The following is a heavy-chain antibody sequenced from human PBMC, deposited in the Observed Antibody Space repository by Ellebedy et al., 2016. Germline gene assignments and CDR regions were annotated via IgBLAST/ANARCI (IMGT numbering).Heavy chain of an antibody. CDR3: ARGPFDDYFYYYMDV. Sequence: SVKVSCXASGGTFSSYAISWVRQAPGQGLEWMGGIIPIFGTANYAQKFQGRVTITADESTSTAYMELSSLRSEDTAVYYCARGPFDDYFYYYMDVWGKGTTVTVSS. J-gene: IGHJ6*03. CDR2: IIPIFGTA. CDR1: GGTFSSYA. D-gene: IGHD3-9*01. V-gene: IGHV1-69*13.